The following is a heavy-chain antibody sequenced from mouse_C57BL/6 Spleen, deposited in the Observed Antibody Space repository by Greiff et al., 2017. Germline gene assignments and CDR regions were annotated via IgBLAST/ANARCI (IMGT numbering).Heavy chain of an antibody. J-gene: IGHJ1*03. CDR1: GYAFSSYW. D-gene: IGHD1-1*01. V-gene: IGHV1-80*01. CDR2: IYPGDGDT. Sequence: VKLQESGAELVKPGASVKISCKASGYAFSSYWMNWVKQRPGKGLEWIGQIYPGDGDTNYNGKFKGKATLTADKSSSTAYMQLSSLTSEDSAVYFCARDGSRDWYFDVWGTGTTVTVSS. CDR3: ARDGSRDWYFDV.